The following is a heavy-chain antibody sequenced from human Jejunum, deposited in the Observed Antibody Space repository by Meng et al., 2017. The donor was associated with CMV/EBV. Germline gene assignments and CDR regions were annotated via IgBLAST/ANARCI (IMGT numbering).Heavy chain of an antibody. CDR2: TYYKGRF. J-gene: IGHJ5*02. CDR3: VRDPSPLGWFDP. CDR1: CGSLGTSS. V-gene: IGHV4-59*01. D-gene: IGHD3-10*01. Sequence: TVSCGSLGTSSWIWVRRPPGMGLEWIGYTYYKGRFNYNASLRNRVTISLDTSRKQLSLKLTSVTAADTAVYYCVRDPSPLGWFDPWGQGILGTVSS.